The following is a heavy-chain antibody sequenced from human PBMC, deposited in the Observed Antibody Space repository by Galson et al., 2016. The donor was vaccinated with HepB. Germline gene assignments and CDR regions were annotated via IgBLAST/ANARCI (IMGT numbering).Heavy chain of an antibody. Sequence: SVKVSCKAPGYTFSDYYIHWVRQAPGQGLEWMGWINPNSDSTKLAQRFQGRVTMTRDTSMTTVYMELTRLRSDDTAVYYCARGQYGSWVGGSWGQGTLITVSS. CDR1: GYTFSDYY. V-gene: IGHV1-2*02. CDR2: INPNSDST. D-gene: IGHD6-19*01. J-gene: IGHJ5*02. CDR3: ARGQYGSWVGGS.